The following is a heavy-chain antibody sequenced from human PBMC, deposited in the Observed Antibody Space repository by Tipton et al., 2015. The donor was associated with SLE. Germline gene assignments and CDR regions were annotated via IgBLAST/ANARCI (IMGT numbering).Heavy chain of an antibody. CDR2: IKQDGSEK. V-gene: IGHV3-7*01. CDR3: ARYSGSYTAFDI. D-gene: IGHD1-26*01. Sequence: GSLRLSCAASGFTFSSYWMSWVRQAPGKGLEWVANIKQDGSEKYYVDSVKSRFTISRDNAKNSLYLQMNSLRAEDTAVYYCARYSGSYTAFDIWGQGTMVTVSS. J-gene: IGHJ3*02. CDR1: GFTFSSYW.